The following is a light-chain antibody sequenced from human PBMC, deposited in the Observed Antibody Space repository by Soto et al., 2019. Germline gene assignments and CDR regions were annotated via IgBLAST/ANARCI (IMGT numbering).Light chain of an antibody. CDR1: SSNIGAGYD. Sequence: QSVLTQPPSVSGARGQRVTISCTGSSSNIGAGYDVHWYQQLPGTAPKLLIYGNNNRPSGVPDRFSGSKSGTSASLAITGLQAEDEADYFCQSYDSSLSGVVFGGGTKVSVL. CDR3: QSYDSSLSGVV. V-gene: IGLV1-40*01. CDR2: GNN. J-gene: IGLJ2*01.